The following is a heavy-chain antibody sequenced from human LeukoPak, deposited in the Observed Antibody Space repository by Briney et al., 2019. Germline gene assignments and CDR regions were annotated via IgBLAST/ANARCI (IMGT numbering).Heavy chain of an antibody. CDR3: AKDRRIVAVGPRRTIKNWLDP. Sequence: GGSLSLSCAASGFSFSRYWMSWVRQAPGKGLEWVSAISGSGGSVYYADSVKGRFTISRDNSKNTLYLQMKSLRAEDTAVYYCAKDRRIVAVGPRRTIKNWLDPWGQGTLVTVSS. D-gene: IGHD6-13*01. V-gene: IGHV3-23*01. J-gene: IGHJ5*02. CDR1: GFSFSRYW. CDR2: ISGSGGSV.